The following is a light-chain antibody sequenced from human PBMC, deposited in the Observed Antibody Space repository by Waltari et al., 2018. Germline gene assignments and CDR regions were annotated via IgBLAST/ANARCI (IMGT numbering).Light chain of an antibody. CDR1: WSNIGAGYV. Sequence: QSVLTQPPSVSGAPGQRVTISCTGSWSNIGAGYVVHWYQQLPGKAPTHLLYGINTRPPGGPDRFFGSKSGTSASLAIPGLQPEDEADYYCQSYDTSLGVVFGGGTKLTVL. J-gene: IGLJ2*01. CDR3: QSYDTSLGVV. V-gene: IGLV1-40*01. CDR2: GIN.